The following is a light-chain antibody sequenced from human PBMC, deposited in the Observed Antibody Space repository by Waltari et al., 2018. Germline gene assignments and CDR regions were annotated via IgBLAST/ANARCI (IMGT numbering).Light chain of an antibody. Sequence: EIVLTQSPGTLTCSPGESATLSCRASQSVGTSLAWYQQKRGQAPRLLIYGTFSRATGIPDRFSGSGSGTDFSLTISRLEPEDYAVYYCQHYVRLPATFGQGTKVEIK. CDR3: QHYVRLPAT. CDR2: GTF. V-gene: IGKV3-20*01. CDR1: QSVGTS. J-gene: IGKJ1*01.